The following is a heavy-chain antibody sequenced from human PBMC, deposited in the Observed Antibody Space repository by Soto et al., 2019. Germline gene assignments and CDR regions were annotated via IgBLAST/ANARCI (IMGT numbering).Heavy chain of an antibody. J-gene: IGHJ6*02. D-gene: IGHD3-10*01. CDR1: GFTFISYA. V-gene: IGHV3-30-3*01. CDR2: ISFDGSTE. Sequence: QVQLVESGGGVVQPGRSLRLSCAASGFTFISYAMHWVRQAPGKGLEWVAVISFDGSTEYYADSVKGRFTISRDNSKNTVYLQMNSLRSEDTAVYYCARSSHGSGIYTNLYYGLDVWGQGTTVTFSS. CDR3: ARSSHGSGIYTNLYYGLDV.